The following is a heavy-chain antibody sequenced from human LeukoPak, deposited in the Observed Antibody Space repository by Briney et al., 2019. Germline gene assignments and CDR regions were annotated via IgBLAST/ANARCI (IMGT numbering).Heavy chain of an antibody. Sequence: GGSLRLSCAASGFTFSSYGMHWVRQAPGKGLEWVAFIRYDGSNKYYADSVKGRFTISRDNSKNTLYLQMNSLRAEDTAVYYCAKDLDFGVVIIHYYMDVWGKGTTVTVSS. CDR3: AKDLDFGVVIIHYYMDV. CDR2: IRYDGSNK. V-gene: IGHV3-30*02. CDR1: GFTFSSYG. J-gene: IGHJ6*03. D-gene: IGHD3-3*01.